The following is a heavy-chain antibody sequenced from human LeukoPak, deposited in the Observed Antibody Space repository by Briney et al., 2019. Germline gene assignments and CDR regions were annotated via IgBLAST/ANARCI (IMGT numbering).Heavy chain of an antibody. V-gene: IGHV1-2*02. J-gene: IGHJ4*02. CDR2: INPNSGGT. Sequence: GASVKVSCKASGYTFTGYYMHWVRQAPGQGLEWMGWINPNSGGTNYAQKFQGRVTMTRDTSISTAYMELRSLRSDDTAVYYCARDSVAAAGRAGRPFDYWGQGTLVTVSS. CDR1: GYTFTGYY. D-gene: IGHD6-13*01. CDR3: ARDSVAAAGRAGRPFDY.